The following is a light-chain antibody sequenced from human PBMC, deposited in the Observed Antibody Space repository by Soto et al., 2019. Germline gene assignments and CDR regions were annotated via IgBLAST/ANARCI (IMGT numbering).Light chain of an antibody. Sequence: EVLLTHSPSTLSVSPGSRATLSCRASQIFISNLAWYQQKPGQSPRLLIYDASNRATGIPARFSGSGSGTDFTLTISSLEPEDFAVYYCQQRSNWPPITFGQGTRLEIK. J-gene: IGKJ5*01. V-gene: IGKV3-11*01. CDR1: QIFISN. CDR2: DAS. CDR3: QQRSNWPPIT.